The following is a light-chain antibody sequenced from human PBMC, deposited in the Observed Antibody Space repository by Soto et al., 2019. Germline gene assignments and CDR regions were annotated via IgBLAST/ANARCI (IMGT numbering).Light chain of an antibody. CDR3: CSYAGSYTYV. CDR2: DVS. V-gene: IGLV2-11*01. Sequence: QSVLTQPRSVSGSPGQSVTISCTGTSSDVGGYNYVSWYQQYPGKAPKLMIYDVSKRPSGVPDRFSGSKSGNTASLTISGRQAEDEAYYFCCSYAGSYTYVIGTGTKVTVL. CDR1: SSDVGGYNY. J-gene: IGLJ1*01.